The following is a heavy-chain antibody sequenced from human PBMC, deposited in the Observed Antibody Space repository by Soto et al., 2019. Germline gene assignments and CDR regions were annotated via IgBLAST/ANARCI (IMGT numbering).Heavy chain of an antibody. V-gene: IGHV1-24*01. J-gene: IGHJ4*02. CDR3: ATGILTIFGVVTPEYYFDY. CDR2: FDPEDGET. CDR1: GYTLTELS. Sequence: ASVKVFCKVSGYTLTELSMHWVRQAPGKGLEWMGGFDPEDGETIYAQKFQGRVTMTEDTSTDTAYMELSSLGSEDTAVYYCATGILTIFGVVTPEYYFDYWGQGTLVTVSS. D-gene: IGHD3-3*01.